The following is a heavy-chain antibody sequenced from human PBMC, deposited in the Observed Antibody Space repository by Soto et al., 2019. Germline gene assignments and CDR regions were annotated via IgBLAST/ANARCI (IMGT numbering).Heavy chain of an antibody. CDR3: AKGDNLGPKTGYAFDP. CDR2: TYFRSKWYN. Sequence: TLSLTCAISGDSVSSNTASWNWIRQSPSGGLEWLGRTYFRSKWYNDYAVSVKSRIIINPDTSNNQFSLQLNSVTPEDTAVYFCAKGDNLGPKTGYAFDPWGQAIMVTVSS. D-gene: IGHD5-12*01. CDR1: GDSVSSNTAS. V-gene: IGHV6-1*01. J-gene: IGHJ5*02.